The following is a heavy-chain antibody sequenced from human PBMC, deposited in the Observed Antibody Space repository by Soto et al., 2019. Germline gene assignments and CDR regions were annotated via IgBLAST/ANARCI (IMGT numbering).Heavy chain of an antibody. V-gene: IGHV1-69*13. Sequence: ASVKVSCKASGGTFSSYAISWVRQAPGQGLEWMGGIIPIFGTANYAQKFQGRVTITADESTSTAYMELSSLRSEDTAVYYCARGDFGVVIIVPNYYHYVMDFRGQGSTVTVSS. CDR1: GGTFSSYA. J-gene: IGHJ6*02. CDR2: IIPIFGTA. D-gene: IGHD3-3*01. CDR3: ARGDFGVVIIVPNYYHYVMDF.